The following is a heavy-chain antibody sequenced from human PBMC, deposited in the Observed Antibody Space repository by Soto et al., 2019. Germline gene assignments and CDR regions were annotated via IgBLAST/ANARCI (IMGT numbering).Heavy chain of an antibody. D-gene: IGHD3-3*01. V-gene: IGHV4-34*01. J-gene: IGHJ6*02. Sequence: RQPPGKGLEWIGEINHSGSTNYNPSLKSRVTISVDTSKNQFSLKLSSVTAADTAVYYCARTLRFLEWLLYDYYGMDVWGQGTTVTVSS. CDR2: INHSGST. CDR3: ARTLRFLEWLLYDYYGMDV.